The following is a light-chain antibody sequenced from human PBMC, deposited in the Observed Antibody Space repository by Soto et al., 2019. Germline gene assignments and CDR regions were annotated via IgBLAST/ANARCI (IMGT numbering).Light chain of an antibody. CDR2: DAS. CDR3: QQYMIYFLT. Sequence: DIPMTQSPSSLSASVGDRVTITCRASQSITTWLAWYQQKPGRAPKLLIYDASILESGVPSRSSGRGSGTDFTLIISCLQPDDFATYYCQQYMIYFLTFGQGTHVEIK. J-gene: IGKJ1*01. V-gene: IGKV1-5*01. CDR1: QSITTW.